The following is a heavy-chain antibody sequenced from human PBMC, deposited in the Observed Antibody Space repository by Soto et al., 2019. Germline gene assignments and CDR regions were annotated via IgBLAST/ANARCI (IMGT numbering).Heavy chain of an antibody. CDR3: ARDRLDKDGMDV. CDR2: TRNKGNNYST. CDR1: GFTFSDHY. D-gene: IGHD2-2*03. Sequence: HPGGSLRLSCAASGFTFSDHYMDWVRQAPGKGLEWVGRTRNKGNNYSTEYAASVKGRFTISRDESKNSLYLQMNSLKTEDTAVYYCARDRLDKDGMDVWGQGTTVTVSS. V-gene: IGHV3-72*01. J-gene: IGHJ6*02.